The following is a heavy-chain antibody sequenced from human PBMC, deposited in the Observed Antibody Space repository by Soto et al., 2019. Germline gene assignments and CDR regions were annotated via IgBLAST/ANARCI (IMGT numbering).Heavy chain of an antibody. V-gene: IGHV4-59*01. J-gene: IGHJ4*02. Sequence: SETLSLTCTVSGGSISSYYWSWIRQPPGKGLEWIGYIYYRGSTNYNPSLKSRVSISIDTSKNQISLQLRSVTAADTAMYFCARDVVGTETTPSWGQGILVTVSS. CDR1: GGSISSYY. CDR3: ARDVVGTETTPS. D-gene: IGHD2-21*02. CDR2: IYYRGST.